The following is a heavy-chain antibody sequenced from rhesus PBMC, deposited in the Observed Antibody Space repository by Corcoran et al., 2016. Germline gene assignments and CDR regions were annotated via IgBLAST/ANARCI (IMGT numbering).Heavy chain of an antibody. Sequence: EVQLVESGAGLVQPGGSLRLSCAASGFTFSNSWMSWVRQAQGKGLEWVARIKRKADGETADYAASVKGRFTSSRDDSKNTLYLQMNSLKTEDTAVYYCTGVYCTGSSCHYDAFDFWGQGLRVTVSS. D-gene: IGHD2-21*01. CDR3: TGVYCTGSSCHYDAFDF. CDR1: GFTFSNSW. V-gene: IGHV3-30*02. CDR2: IKRKADGETA. J-gene: IGHJ3*01.